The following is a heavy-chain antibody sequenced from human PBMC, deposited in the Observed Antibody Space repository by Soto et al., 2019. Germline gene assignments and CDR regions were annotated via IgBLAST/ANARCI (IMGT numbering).Heavy chain of an antibody. Sequence: GGSLRLSCAASGFTFSSYAMSWVRQAPGKGLEWVSAISGSGGSTYYADSVKGRFTISRDNSKNTLYLQMNSLRSEDTAVYYCARATRGYSYGLFDYWGQGTLVTVSS. D-gene: IGHD5-18*01. CDR3: ARATRGYSYGLFDY. CDR2: ISGSGGST. V-gene: IGHV3-23*01. J-gene: IGHJ4*02. CDR1: GFTFSSYA.